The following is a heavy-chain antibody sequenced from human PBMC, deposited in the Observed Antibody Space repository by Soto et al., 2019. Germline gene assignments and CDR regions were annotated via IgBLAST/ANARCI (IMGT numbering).Heavy chain of an antibody. V-gene: IGHV3-30-3*01. CDR3: ARDACSGGSCYLDWYFDL. Sequence: QVQLVESGGGVVQPGRSLRLSCAASGFTFSSYAMHWVRQAPGKGLEWVAVISHDGSNKYYADSVKGRFTISRDNSKSTLYLQLNRLRAEDTAVYYCARDACSGGSCYLDWYFDLWGRGTLVTVSS. D-gene: IGHD2-15*01. CDR2: ISHDGSNK. J-gene: IGHJ2*01. CDR1: GFTFSSYA.